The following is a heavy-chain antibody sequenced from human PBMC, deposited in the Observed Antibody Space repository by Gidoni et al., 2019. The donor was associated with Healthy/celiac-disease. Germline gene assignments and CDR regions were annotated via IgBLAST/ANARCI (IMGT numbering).Heavy chain of an antibody. J-gene: IGHJ2*01. Sequence: QVQLQESGPGLVKPSQTLSLTCPVSGGSITSGCYYWNWIRQHPGKGLEWMGYIYYSGSTYSNPSLKSRVTISVDTSKNQFSLKLSSVTAADTAVYYCARVDQIWSGYWAPRYFDLWGRGTLVTVSS. V-gene: IGHV4-31*03. CDR3: ARVDQIWSGYWAPRYFDL. D-gene: IGHD3-3*01. CDR1: GGSITSGCYY. CDR2: IYYSGST.